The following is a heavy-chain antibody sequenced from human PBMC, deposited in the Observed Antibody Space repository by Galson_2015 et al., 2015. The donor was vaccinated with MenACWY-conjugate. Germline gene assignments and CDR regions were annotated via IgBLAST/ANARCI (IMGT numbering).Heavy chain of an antibody. CDR2: ISTNTGDP. CDR3: VRDPKQIAATVDMGRFDY. D-gene: IGHD2-15*01. V-gene: IGHV7-4-1*02. J-gene: IGHJ4*02. Sequence: SLRLSCKASGFTFTSYAMNWVRQAPGQGLEWLGWISTNTGDPTYAQGLTGRFVFSMYTSGIRAYLQISSLKAEDTAVYYSVRDPKQIAATVDMGRFDYWGQGTLVTVSS. CDR1: GFTFTSYA.